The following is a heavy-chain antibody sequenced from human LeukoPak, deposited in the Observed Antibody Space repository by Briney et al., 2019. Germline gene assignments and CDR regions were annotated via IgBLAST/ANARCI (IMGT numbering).Heavy chain of an antibody. Sequence: GGSLRLSCAASGFTFSSYSMNWVRQAPGKGLEWVSSISSSSSYIYYADSVKGRFTISRDNAKNSLYLQMNSLRAEDTAVYYCARGIDYGDYGGDYWGQGTLVTVSS. CDR3: ARGIDYGDYGGDY. D-gene: IGHD4-17*01. CDR1: GFTFSSYS. V-gene: IGHV3-21*01. CDR2: ISSSSSYI. J-gene: IGHJ4*02.